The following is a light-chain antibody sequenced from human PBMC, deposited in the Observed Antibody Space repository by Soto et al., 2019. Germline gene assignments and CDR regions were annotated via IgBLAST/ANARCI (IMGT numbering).Light chain of an antibody. CDR3: AAWDDSLNGRLV. J-gene: IGLJ2*01. CDR1: SSNIGSNT. V-gene: IGLV1-44*01. Sequence: QSVLTQPPSASGTPGQRVTISCSGSSSNIGSNTVNWYQQLPGTAPKLLIYSNNQRPSGVPDRFSGSKSGTSASLAISGLQSEDEADYCCAAWDDSLNGRLVFGGGTKLTVL. CDR2: SNN.